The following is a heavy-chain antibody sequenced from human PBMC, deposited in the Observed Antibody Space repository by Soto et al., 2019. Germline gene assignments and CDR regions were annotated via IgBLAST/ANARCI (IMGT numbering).Heavy chain of an antibody. CDR3: EHFGSVVHGNWFDP. V-gene: IGHV3-23*01. D-gene: IGHD1-1*01. J-gene: IGHJ5*02. CDR2: ISGSGGST. CDR1: GVTFSSYA. Sequence: EVQLLESGGGLVQPGGSLRLSCAASGVTFSSYAMSWVRQAPGKGLEWVSAISGSGGSTYYADSVQGRFTISRDNSKNTLYLQMNSLRAEDTAVYYCEHFGSVVHGNWFDPWGQGTLVTVSS.